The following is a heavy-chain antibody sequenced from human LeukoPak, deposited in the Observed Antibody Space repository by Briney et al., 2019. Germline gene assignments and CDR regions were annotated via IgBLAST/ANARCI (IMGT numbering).Heavy chain of an antibody. CDR2: ISGDHAGRLGAT. CDR3: AKGGYFSFDM. D-gene: IGHD2-2*03. Sequence: PGGTLRLSCAVSGFNFIRHDMSWVRQTPGKGLEWVSGISGDHAGRLGATYYADSVQGRFTISRDNSKSALYLQMHSLRAEDTAMYFCAKGGYFSFDMWGQGTKVTVSS. J-gene: IGHJ3*02. V-gene: IGHV3-23*01. CDR1: GFNFIRHD.